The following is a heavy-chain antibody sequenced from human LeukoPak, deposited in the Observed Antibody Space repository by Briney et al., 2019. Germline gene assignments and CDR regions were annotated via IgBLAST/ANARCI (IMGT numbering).Heavy chain of an antibody. J-gene: IGHJ6*02. D-gene: IGHD5-18*01. Sequence: GGSLRLPCAASGFTFSSYAMHWVRQAPGKGLEWVAVISYDGSNKYYADSVKGRFTISRDNSKNTLYLQMNSLRAEDTAVYYCARDLGAYSYGSFYYGMDVWGQGTTVTVSS. CDR3: ARDLGAYSYGSFYYGMDV. CDR1: GFTFSSYA. V-gene: IGHV3-30*04. CDR2: ISYDGSNK.